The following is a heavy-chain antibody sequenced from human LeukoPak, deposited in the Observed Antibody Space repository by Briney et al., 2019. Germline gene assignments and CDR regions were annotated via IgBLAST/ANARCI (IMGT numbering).Heavy chain of an antibody. CDR3: ARDRGPPSYYGMDV. CDR2: ISSSSSYI. CDR1: GFTFSSYS. V-gene: IGHV3-21*01. Sequence: PGGSLRLSCAASGFTFSSYSMNWVRQAPGKGXEWVSSISSSSSYIYYADSVKGRFTISRDNAKNSLYLQMNSLRAEDTAVYYCARDRGPPSYYGMDVWGQGTTVTVSS. J-gene: IGHJ6*02.